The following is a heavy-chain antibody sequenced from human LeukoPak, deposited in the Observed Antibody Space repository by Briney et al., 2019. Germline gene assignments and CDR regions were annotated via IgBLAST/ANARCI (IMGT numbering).Heavy chain of an antibody. V-gene: IGHV3-30*18. J-gene: IGHJ4*02. CDR3: AKEQYARYGDCHY. Sequence: GRSLRLSCTASGFTFSSYGMHWVRQAPGKGLEWVAVISYDGSNKYYADSVKGRFTISRDNSKNTLYLQMNSRRAEYTAVYDCAKEQYARYGDCHYWGQGTLVTVSS. CDR1: GFTFSSYG. CDR2: ISYDGSNK. D-gene: IGHD2-21*02.